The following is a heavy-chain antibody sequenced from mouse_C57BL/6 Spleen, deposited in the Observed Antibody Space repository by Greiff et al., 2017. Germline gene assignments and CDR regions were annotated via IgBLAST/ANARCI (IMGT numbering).Heavy chain of an antibody. Sequence: QVQLQQPGAELVMPGASVKLSCKASGYTFTSYWMHWVKQRPGQGLEWIGEIDPSDSYTNYNQKFKGKSTLTVDKSSSTAYMQLISLTSEDSAVYYCARFGITVAAMDYWGQGTSVTVSS. CDR3: ARFGITVAAMDY. CDR1: GYTFTSYW. V-gene: IGHV1-69*01. J-gene: IGHJ4*01. D-gene: IGHD1-1*01. CDR2: IDPSDSYT.